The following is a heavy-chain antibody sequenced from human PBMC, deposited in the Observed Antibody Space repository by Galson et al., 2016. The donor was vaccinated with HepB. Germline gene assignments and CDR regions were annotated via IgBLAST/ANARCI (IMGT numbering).Heavy chain of an antibody. D-gene: IGHD2-8*02. CDR3: ARDKGEAGGYYYYYMDV. J-gene: IGHJ6*03. Sequence: SVKVSCKASGYTFTGYYIHWVRQAPGQGPEWMGRIHPDSGGTDYAQKFQGRVSMTRDTSITTAELELTSLRSDDTAIYYCARDKGEAGGYYYYYMDVWGQGTLVTVSS. CDR1: GYTFTGYY. V-gene: IGHV1-2*06. CDR2: IHPDSGGT.